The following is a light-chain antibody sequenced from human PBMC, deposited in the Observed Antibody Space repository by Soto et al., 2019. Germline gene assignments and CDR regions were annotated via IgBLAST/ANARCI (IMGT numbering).Light chain of an antibody. CDR3: AARDDRLNGRV. CDR2: YDD. J-gene: IGLJ2*01. Sequence: QSVLIQPPSVSGAPGQTVTISCSGSSSNIGDNAVTWYQQVPGKAPRLLIYYDDLLPSGVSDRFSGSKSGTSAFLAISGLQPEDEADYYCAARDDRLNGRVFGGGTKLTVL. V-gene: IGLV1-36*01. CDR1: SSNIGDNA.